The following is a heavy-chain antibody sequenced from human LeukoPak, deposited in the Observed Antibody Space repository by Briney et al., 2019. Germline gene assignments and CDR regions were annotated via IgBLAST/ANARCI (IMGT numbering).Heavy chain of an antibody. J-gene: IGHJ4*02. V-gene: IGHV3-7*01. CDR1: GFTFSSYW. CDR3: ARDEIYYDILTGYRHFDY. D-gene: IGHD3-9*01. Sequence: GGSLRLSCAASGFTFSSYWMSWVRQAPGKGLEWVANIKKDGSDKYYVDSVKGRFTISRDNAKNSMYLQMNSLRAEDTAVYYCARDEIYYDILTGYRHFDYWGQGTLVTVSS. CDR2: IKKDGSDK.